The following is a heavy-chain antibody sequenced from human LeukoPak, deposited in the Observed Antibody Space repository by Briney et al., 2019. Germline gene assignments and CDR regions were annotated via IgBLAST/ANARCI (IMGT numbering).Heavy chain of an antibody. D-gene: IGHD2-2*01. CDR1: GDTLITHY. CDR3: ATAGEYRLNWFDP. V-gene: IGHV1-69*04. J-gene: IGHJ5*02. Sequence: SVKVSCKAPGDTLITHYISWVRQAPGQGLEWVGRIVPVIGVATYAQSLQGRVIITADRSTNTAYMELSSLRSEDTAVYYCATAGEYRLNWFDPWGQGTLVTVSS. CDR2: IVPVIGVA.